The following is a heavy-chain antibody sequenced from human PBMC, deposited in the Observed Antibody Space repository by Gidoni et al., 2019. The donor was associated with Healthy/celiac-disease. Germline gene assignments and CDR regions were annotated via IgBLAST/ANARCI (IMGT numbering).Heavy chain of an antibody. CDR2: SSGSGGST. D-gene: IGHD3-22*01. Sequence: VQLLESGGGVVQPGGSLRRSCAASGFTFSRYAMSWVRQAPGNGLEWVSASSGSGGSTYYSDTVKGRFTIYSDNSKNTLYLQMNSLRAEDTAVYYCAKDRALGITMIVVAEEVVPFDIWGQGTMVTVSS. CDR1: GFTFSRYA. J-gene: IGHJ3*02. CDR3: AKDRALGITMIVVAEEVVPFDI. V-gene: IGHV3-23*01.